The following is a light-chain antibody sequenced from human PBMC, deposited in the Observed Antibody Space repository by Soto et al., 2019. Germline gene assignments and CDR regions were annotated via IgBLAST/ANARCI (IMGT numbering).Light chain of an antibody. V-gene: IGLV1-40*01. CDR1: SSNIGAGYD. J-gene: IGLJ2*01. CDR3: QSYDSSRSVSK. Sequence: QSVLTQPASVSGAPGQRVTISCTGSSSNIGAGYDVPWYQQLPGTAPKLLIYGNSNRPSGVPDRFSGSKSGTSASLAITGLQAEDEADYYCQSYDSSRSVSKFGGGTKLTVL. CDR2: GNS.